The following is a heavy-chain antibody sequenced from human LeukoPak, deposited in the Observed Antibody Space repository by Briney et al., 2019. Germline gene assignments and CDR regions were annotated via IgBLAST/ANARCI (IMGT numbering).Heavy chain of an antibody. J-gene: IGHJ6*03. CDR1: GFTFSSYS. V-gene: IGHV3-48*01. Sequence: QPGGSLRLSCAASGFTFSSYSMNWVRQAPGKGQGWVSYISSSSSTIYYADSVKGRFTISRDNAKNSLYLQMNSLRAEDTAVYYCAREVSSSSGGYYYYYYMDVWGKGTTVTVSS. D-gene: IGHD6-6*01. CDR2: ISSSSSTI. CDR3: AREVSSSSGGYYYYYYMDV.